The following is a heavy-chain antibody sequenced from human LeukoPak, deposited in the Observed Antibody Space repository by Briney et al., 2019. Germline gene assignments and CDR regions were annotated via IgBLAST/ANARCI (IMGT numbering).Heavy chain of an antibody. CDR2: IKQDGSEK. Sequence: GGSLRLSCAASGFTFSSYWMSWVRQAPGKGLEWVANIKQDGSEKYYVDSVKGRFTISRDNAKSSLYLQMNSLRAEDTAVYYCARFVDTEYFDYWGQGTLVTVSS. CDR3: ARFVDTEYFDY. CDR1: GFTFSSYW. J-gene: IGHJ4*02. D-gene: IGHD5-18*01. V-gene: IGHV3-7*01.